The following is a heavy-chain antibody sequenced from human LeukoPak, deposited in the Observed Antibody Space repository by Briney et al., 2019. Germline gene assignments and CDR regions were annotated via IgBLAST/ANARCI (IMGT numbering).Heavy chain of an antibody. CDR3: ARGGFSGYCSSTSCYDYYYMDV. CDR1: GFTFSSYW. CDR2: IKQDGSEK. J-gene: IGHJ6*03. V-gene: IGHV3-7*01. Sequence: GGSLRLSCAASGFTFSSYWMSWVRQAPGKGLEWVANIKQDGSEKYYVDSVKGRFTISRDNAKNSLYLQINSLRAEDTAVYYCARGGFSGYCSSTSCYDYYYMDVWGKGTTVTVSS. D-gene: IGHD2-2*01.